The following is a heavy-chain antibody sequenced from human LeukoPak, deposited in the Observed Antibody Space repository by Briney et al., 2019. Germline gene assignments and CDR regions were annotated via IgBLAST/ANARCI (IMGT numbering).Heavy chain of an antibody. D-gene: IGHD1-14*01. J-gene: IGHJ6*03. CDR2: IIPIFGTA. CDR1: GGTFSSYA. Sequence: ASVTVSFKASGGTFSSYAISWVRQAPGQGLEWMGGIIPIFGTANYAQKFQGRVTITTDESTSTAYIELSSLRSEDTAVYYCARSLTHDYYYYYMDVWGKGTTVTVSS. V-gene: IGHV1-69*05. CDR3: ARSLTHDYYYYYMDV.